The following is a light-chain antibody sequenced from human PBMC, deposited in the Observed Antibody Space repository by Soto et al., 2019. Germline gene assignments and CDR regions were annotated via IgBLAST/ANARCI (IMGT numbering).Light chain of an antibody. CDR2: YVD. CDR1: SRDVGAYDY. CDR3: CSYADGSIYF. Sequence: QSALTQPASVSGSPGQSITISCTGTSRDVGAYDYVSWYLQYPDKAPQLLIYYVDHRPSGVSSRFSGSKSGNTASLTISGLQAEDEDDYCCCSYADGSIYFFGTGTKLTVL. J-gene: IGLJ1*01. V-gene: IGLV2-14*03.